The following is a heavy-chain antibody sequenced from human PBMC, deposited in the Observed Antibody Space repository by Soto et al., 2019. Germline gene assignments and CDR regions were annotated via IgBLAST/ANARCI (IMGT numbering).Heavy chain of an antibody. CDR2: ISANNGNT. CDR1: GYTFTSYA. V-gene: IGHV1-18*01. D-gene: IGHD3-22*01. J-gene: IGHJ6*02. Sequence: ASVKVSCKASGYTFTSYAMSWVRQAPGQGLEWMGWISANNGNTNYAQKLQGRVTMTTDTSTSTAYMELRSLRSDDTAVYYCARFYYDSSGYLPSPYYYYYGMDVWGQGTTVTVSS. CDR3: ARFYYDSSGYLPSPYYYYYGMDV.